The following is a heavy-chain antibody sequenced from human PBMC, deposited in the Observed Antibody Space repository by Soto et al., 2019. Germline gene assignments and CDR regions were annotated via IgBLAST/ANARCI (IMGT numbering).Heavy chain of an antibody. Sequence: EVQLLESGGGLVQPGGSLRLSCAASGFTFSSYAMNWVRQAPGKGLEWVSTISGSGGSTYYAHTSTYYADSVKGRFTISRDNSKYPLYLQMNSLRAEDTAVYYCAKVGGTSHPPIPVDYWGQVTLVTVSS. V-gene: IGHV3-23*01. J-gene: IGHJ4*02. CDR1: GFTFSSYA. CDR2: ISGSGGSTYYAHTST. CDR3: AKVGGTSHPPIPVDY. D-gene: IGHD2-2*02.